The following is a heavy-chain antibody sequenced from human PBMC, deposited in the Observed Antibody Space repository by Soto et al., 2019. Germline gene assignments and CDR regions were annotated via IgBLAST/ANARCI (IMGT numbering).Heavy chain of an antibody. CDR1: GFTFSDYY. Sequence: QVQLVESGGGLVKPGGSLRLSCAASGFTFSDYYMSWIRQAPGTGLEWLSYISSSGNTIYYADSVKGRFTISRDNAKNALYLQMNSLRVEDTAVYYGSTTGGGRQYYFDYCGQGTLVTVSS. CDR2: ISSSGNTI. V-gene: IGHV3-11*01. CDR3: STTGGGRQYYFDY. D-gene: IGHD3-10*01. J-gene: IGHJ4*02.